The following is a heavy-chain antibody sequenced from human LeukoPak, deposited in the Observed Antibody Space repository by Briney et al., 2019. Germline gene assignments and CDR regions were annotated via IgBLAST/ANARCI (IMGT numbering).Heavy chain of an antibody. Sequence: GGSLRLSCAASGFTFSSYAMSWVRQAPGKGLGWVSAISGSGGSTYYADSVKGRFTISRDNSKNTLYLQTNSLRAEDTAVFYCAKIGSVAGPSPSFFIYWGQGTLVTVSS. CDR2: ISGSGGST. V-gene: IGHV3-23*01. CDR3: AKIGSVAGPSPSFFIY. D-gene: IGHD6-19*01. CDR1: GFTFSSYA. J-gene: IGHJ4*02.